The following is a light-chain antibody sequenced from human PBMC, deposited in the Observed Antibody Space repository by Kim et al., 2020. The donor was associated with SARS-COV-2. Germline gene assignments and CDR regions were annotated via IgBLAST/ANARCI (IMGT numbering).Light chain of an antibody. J-gene: IGLJ3*02. CDR2: DAN. V-gene: IGLV7-46*01. CDR1: TGTVTSGHY. Sequence: QAVVTQEPSLTVSPGGTVTLTCDSSTGTVTSGHYPYWFQRKPGQAPRTLIYDANKKHSWTPARFSGSLLGGKAALTLSGAQPEDEADYYCLLLYSGARVFGGGTKLTVL. CDR3: LLLYSGARV.